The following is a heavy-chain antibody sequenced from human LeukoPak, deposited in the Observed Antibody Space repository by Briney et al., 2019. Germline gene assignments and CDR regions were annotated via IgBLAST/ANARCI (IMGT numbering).Heavy chain of an antibody. D-gene: IGHD3-10*01. CDR2: ISGSGGST. Sequence: GGSLRLSCAASGYTFSSYGMSWVRQAPGKGLEWVSAISGSGGSTYYADSVKGRFTISRDNSKNTLYLQMNSLRAEDTAVYYCARDLRIYGSGTSENWFDPWGQGTLVTVSS. CDR1: GYTFSSYG. V-gene: IGHV3-23*01. CDR3: ARDLRIYGSGTSENWFDP. J-gene: IGHJ5*02.